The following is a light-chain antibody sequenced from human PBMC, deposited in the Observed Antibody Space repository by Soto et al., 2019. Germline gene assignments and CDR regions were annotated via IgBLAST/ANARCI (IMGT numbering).Light chain of an antibody. CDR2: GAS. CDR1: QNIRSNY. CDR3: QQYDSSPET. Sequence: EIVLTQSPGTLSLFPGDRATLSCRASQNIRSNYVAWYRQSPGQAPRLLIYGASVRATGIPDRFSGSGSGTDFTLNISSLEPEDFAVYYCQQYDSSPETFGQGTKLEI. V-gene: IGKV3-20*01. J-gene: IGKJ2*01.